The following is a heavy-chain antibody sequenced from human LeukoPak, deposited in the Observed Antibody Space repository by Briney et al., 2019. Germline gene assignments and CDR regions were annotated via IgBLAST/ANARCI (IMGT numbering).Heavy chain of an antibody. V-gene: IGHV5-51*01. CDR2: IYPGDSDT. Sequence: GESLKISCKGSGYTFNTYWIGWVRQTPGKGLEWMGIIYPGDSDTRYRPSFQGQVAISADKAFSTAYLQWSSLKASDTAMYYCARLQYYSYDSWGQGTLVTVSS. J-gene: IGHJ4*02. D-gene: IGHD3-10*01. CDR3: ARLQYYSYDS. CDR1: GYTFNTYW.